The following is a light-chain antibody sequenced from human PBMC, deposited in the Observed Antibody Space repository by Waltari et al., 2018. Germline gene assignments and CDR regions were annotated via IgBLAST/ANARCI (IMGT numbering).Light chain of an antibody. CDR2: GGS. J-gene: IGKJ3*01. V-gene: IGKV1-9*01. CDR1: QGISSY. Sequence: IQLTQSPLSLSASVGDRVTITCRASQGISSYLAWYQQKAGRAPKLLIYGGSTLPNGVPSRFSGSGFGTDFTLTISSLQPEDFATYYCLQVNSYPFTFGPGTTVVIK. CDR3: LQVNSYPFT.